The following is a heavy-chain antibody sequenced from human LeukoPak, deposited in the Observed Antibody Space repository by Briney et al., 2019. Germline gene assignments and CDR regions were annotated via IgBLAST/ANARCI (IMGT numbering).Heavy chain of an antibody. CDR1: GFNFRSYT. V-gene: IGHV3-21*06. CDR3: AREAGFYRASNRDAFDI. Sequence: PGGSLRLSCAASGFNFRSYTMAWVRQAPGKGLEYVSSISSNSYYIYYAYSLKGRFTISRDNAKNSLYLQLNSLRAEDTAVYYCAREAGFYRASNRDAFDIWGQGTMVTVSS. CDR2: ISSNSYYI. D-gene: IGHD4/OR15-4a*01. J-gene: IGHJ3*02.